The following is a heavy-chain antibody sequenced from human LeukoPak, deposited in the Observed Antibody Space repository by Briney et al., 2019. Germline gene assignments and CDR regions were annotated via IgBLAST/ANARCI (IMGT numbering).Heavy chain of an antibody. CDR3: ARDPTYYYDSSGYQD. J-gene: IGHJ4*02. CDR2: IIPIFGTA. V-gene: IGHV1-69*13. Sequence: SVKVSCKSSGGTFSSYAISWVRQAPGQGLEWMGGIIPIFGTANYAQKFQGRVTITADESTSTAYMELSSLRSEDTAVYYCARDPTYYYDSSGYQDWGQGTLVTVSS. CDR1: GGTFSSYA. D-gene: IGHD3-22*01.